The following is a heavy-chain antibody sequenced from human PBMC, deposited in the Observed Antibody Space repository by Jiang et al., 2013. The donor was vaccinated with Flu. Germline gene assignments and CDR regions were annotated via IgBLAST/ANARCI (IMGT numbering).Heavy chain of an antibody. V-gene: IGHV5-51*01. CDR2: IYPGDSDT. CDR3: ARPPPIRGGDECYFDY. CDR1: GYSFTSYW. Sequence: GAEVKKPGESLKISCKGSGYSFTSYWIGWVRQMPGKGLEWMGIIYPGDSDTRYSPSFQGQVAISADKSISTAYLQWSSLKASDTAMYYCARPPPIRGGDECYFDYWGQGTLVTVSS. J-gene: IGHJ4*02. D-gene: IGHD2-21*02.